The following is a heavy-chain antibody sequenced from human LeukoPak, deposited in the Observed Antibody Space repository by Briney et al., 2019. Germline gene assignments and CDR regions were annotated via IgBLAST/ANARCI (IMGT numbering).Heavy chain of an antibody. D-gene: IGHD1-26*01. J-gene: IGHJ5*02. CDR2: IIPILGIA. CDR1: GGTFISYA. V-gene: IGHV1-69*04. CDR3: ASYLNSGSYYFDP. Sequence: ASVKVSCKASGGTFISYAISWVRQAPGQGLEWMGRIIPILGIANYAQKFQGRVTITADKSTSTAYMELSSLRSEDTAVYYCASYLNSGSYYFDPWGQGTLVTVSS.